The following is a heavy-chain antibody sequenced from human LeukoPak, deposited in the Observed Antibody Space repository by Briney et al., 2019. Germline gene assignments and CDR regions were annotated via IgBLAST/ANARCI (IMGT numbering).Heavy chain of an antibody. D-gene: IGHD2-21*01. V-gene: IGHV3-15*01. J-gene: IGHJ6*02. CDR1: GFTFSNAW. Sequence: GGSLRLSCVASGFTFSNAWMTWVRQAPGKGLEWVGRIKSKFDGGTTDYAAPVKGRFTISRDDSKNTLYLQMSSLKTEDTAAYYCTTLASCSPYYYGMDVWGQGTTVTVSS. CDR2: IKSKFDGGTT. CDR3: TTLASCSPYYYGMDV.